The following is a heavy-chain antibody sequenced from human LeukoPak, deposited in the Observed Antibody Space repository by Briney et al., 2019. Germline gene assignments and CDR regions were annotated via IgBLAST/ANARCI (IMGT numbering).Heavy chain of an antibody. J-gene: IGHJ4*02. CDR3: ASGQYYDLWSGYYVD. CDR2: VNHSGST. D-gene: IGHD3-3*01. Sequence: SETLSLTCAVYGGSFSGHYWSWIRQPPGKGLEWIGEVNHSGSTNYNPSLESRVTISVDTSKNHFSLKLSSVTAADTAVYYCASGQYYDLWSGYYVDWGQGTLVTVSA. V-gene: IGHV4-34*01. CDR1: GGSFSGHY.